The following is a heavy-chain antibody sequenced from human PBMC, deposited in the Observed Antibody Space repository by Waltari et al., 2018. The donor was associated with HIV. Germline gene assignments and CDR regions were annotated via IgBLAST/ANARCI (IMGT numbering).Heavy chain of an antibody. CDR1: GYPFTDNY. D-gene: IGHD7-27*01. CDR3: ARTLTLTFDPFDI. J-gene: IGHJ3*02. Sequence: EVQLEQPGAAVKKPGATVKISCKISGYPFTDNYRHWIQQAPGRGLEWVGICVPEDGEPRFSEKFRDRVTITADRATDTAYLELSSLTSDDTAIYYCARTLTLTFDPFDIWGQGTMVVVSS. CDR2: CVPEDGEP. V-gene: IGHV1-69-2*01.